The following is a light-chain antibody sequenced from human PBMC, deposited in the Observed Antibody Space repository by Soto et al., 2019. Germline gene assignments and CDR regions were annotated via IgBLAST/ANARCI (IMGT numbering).Light chain of an antibody. J-gene: IGLJ2*01. V-gene: IGLV3-21*04. Sequence: SYELAQSPSVSVAPGKTASIPCGGNNIGSKSVHWYQQKPGQAPVLVIFYDSDRPSGIPERFSGSNSENTATVTISRVEAGDEADYYCQVWNSSSDHVVFGGGTKVTVL. CDR2: YDS. CDR3: QVWNSSSDHVV. CDR1: NIGSKS.